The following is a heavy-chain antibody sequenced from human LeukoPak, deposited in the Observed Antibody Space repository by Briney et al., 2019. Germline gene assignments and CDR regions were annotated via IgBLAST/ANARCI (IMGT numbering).Heavy chain of an antibody. CDR2: ISWNSGSI. Sequence: GGSLRLSCAASGFTFDDYAMHWVWQAPGKGLEWVSGISWNSGSIGYADSVKGRFTISRDNAKNSLYLQMNSLRAEDTALYYCAKDRAYYYGSGSNWYFDLWGRGTLVTVSS. CDR1: GFTFDDYA. D-gene: IGHD3-10*01. CDR3: AKDRAYYYGSGSNWYFDL. J-gene: IGHJ2*01. V-gene: IGHV3-9*01.